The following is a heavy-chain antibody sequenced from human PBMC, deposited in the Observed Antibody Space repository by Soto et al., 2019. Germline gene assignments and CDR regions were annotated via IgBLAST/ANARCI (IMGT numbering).Heavy chain of an antibody. Sequence: TLSLTCTVSGDSVSKYYWNWIRQPAGKGLEWIGRIHSTRSPNYNPSLKSRVTMSVHTSKNQFSLKLNLTSVTAADTAVYYCARSPAYGDYANLDTWGQGTLVTVSS. V-gene: IGHV4-4*07. D-gene: IGHD4-17*01. CDR3: ARSPAYGDYANLDT. J-gene: IGHJ5*02. CDR1: GDSVSKYY. CDR2: IHSTRSP.